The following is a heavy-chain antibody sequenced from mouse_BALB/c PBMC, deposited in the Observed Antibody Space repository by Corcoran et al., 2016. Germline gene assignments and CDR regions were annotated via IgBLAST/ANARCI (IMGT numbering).Heavy chain of an antibody. CDR3: ARWVRRPDY. CDR1: GTNIKDTY. J-gene: IGHJ2*01. CDR2: VDPANGNT. D-gene: IGHD2-14*01. Sequence: EVQLQQSGAELVKPGASVKLSCTASGTNIKDTYMHWVKQRPEQGLEWIGRVDPANGNTKYDPKFQGKATKTADTSSNTAYLQLSSLTSEDTAVYYRARWVRRPDYWGQGTTLTVSS. V-gene: IGHV14-3*02.